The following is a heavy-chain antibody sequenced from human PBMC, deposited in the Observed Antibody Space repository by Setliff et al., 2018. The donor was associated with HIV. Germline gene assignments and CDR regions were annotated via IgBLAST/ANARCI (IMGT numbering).Heavy chain of an antibody. CDR3: AVVAPGNWFDP. Sequence: SETLSLTCTVSGGSISSYYWSWIRQPPGKGLEWIGYIYYSGSTNYNPSLKSRATISVDTSKNQFSLKLSSVTAADTAVYYCAVVAPGNWFDPWGQGTLVTVSS. V-gene: IGHV4-59*01. CDR1: GGSISSYY. CDR2: IYYSGST. J-gene: IGHJ5*02. D-gene: IGHD3-22*01.